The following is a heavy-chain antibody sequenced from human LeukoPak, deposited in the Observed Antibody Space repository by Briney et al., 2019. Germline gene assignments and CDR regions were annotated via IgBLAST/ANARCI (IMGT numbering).Heavy chain of an antibody. D-gene: IGHD3-10*01. CDR1: GFTFSSYA. V-gene: IGHV3-21*01. J-gene: IGHJ4*02. CDR2: ISSSSSYI. CDR3: ARYGSGSPDY. Sequence: GGSLRLSCAASGFTFSSYAMSWVRQAPGKGLEWVSSISSSSSYIYYADSVKGRFTISRDNAKNSLYLQMNSLRAEDTAVYYCARYGSGSPDYWGQGTLVTVSS.